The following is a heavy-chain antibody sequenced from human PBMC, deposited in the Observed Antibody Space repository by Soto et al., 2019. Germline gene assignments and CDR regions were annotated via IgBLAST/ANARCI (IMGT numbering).Heavy chain of an antibody. CDR1: GGTINSGDYF. CDR2: IFYTGST. CDR3: ARDYWEYGGSWFDTFDI. D-gene: IGHD6-13*01. V-gene: IGHV4-30-4*01. Sequence: SETLSLTCSVSGGTINSGDYFWSWIRQPPGKGLEWIGSIFYTGSTYYSPSLKSRASMSMDTSKNLFSLRLRSLTAADTAVYYCARDYWEYGGSWFDTFDIWGQGTMVTVSS. J-gene: IGHJ3*02.